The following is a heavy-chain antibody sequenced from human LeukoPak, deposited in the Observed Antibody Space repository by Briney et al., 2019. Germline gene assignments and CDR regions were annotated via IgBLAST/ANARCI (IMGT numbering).Heavy chain of an antibody. CDR2: MYTSEST. V-gene: IGHV4-4*07. J-gene: IGHJ4*02. D-gene: IGHD2-2*01. Sequence: SETLSLTCTVSGDSISRYYWSWIRQPGGKGLDWIGRMYTSESTNYNPSLKNRITMSVDTSKNQFSLKLSSVTAADTAVYYCAREITSTSRHFDYWGQGTLVTVSS. CDR1: GDSISRYY. CDR3: AREITSTSRHFDY.